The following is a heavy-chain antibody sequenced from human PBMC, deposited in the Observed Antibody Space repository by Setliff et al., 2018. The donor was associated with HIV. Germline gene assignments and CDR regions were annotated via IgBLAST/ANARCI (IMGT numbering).Heavy chain of an antibody. V-gene: IGHV4-38-2*02. Sequence: PSETLSLTCTVSGSFINSDYWGWIRQPPGKGLEWIGSIYHSATTYYNPSLWGRVTISIDTSKNQFSLRLSSVTAADTAMYYCVRDDYGYNGKGFDYWGPGTLVTVSS. CDR3: VRDDYGYNGKGFDY. J-gene: IGHJ4*02. D-gene: IGHD4-17*01. CDR1: GSFINSDY. CDR2: IYHSATT.